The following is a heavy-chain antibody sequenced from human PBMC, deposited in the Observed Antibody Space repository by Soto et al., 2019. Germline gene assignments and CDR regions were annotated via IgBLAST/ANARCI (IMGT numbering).Heavy chain of an antibody. Sequence: QLQLQESGPGLVKPLETLSLTCTVSRASISSRSSYWGWIRQPPGKGLEWIGSINYSGSTYYNPSLKSRITISVDTSKNQFSLNLNSVTAADTAVYFCAKTGFWSDYRVADYWGQGTLVTVSS. CDR2: INYSGST. J-gene: IGHJ4*02. D-gene: IGHD3-3*01. V-gene: IGHV4-39*01. CDR3: AKTGFWSDYRVADY. CDR1: RASISSRSSY.